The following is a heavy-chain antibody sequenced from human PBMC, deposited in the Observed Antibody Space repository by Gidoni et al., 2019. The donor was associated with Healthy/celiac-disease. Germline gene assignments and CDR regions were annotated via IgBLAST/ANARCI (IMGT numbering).Heavy chain of an antibody. V-gene: IGHV1-3*01. CDR3: ARDRIRANSGSYWGFAY. D-gene: IGHD1-26*01. CDR2: INAGNGNT. J-gene: IGHJ4*02. Sequence: QAPGQRLEWMGWINAGNGNTKYSQKFQGRVTITRDTSASTAYMELSSLRSEDTAVYYCARDRIRANSGSYWGFAYWGQGTLVTVSS.